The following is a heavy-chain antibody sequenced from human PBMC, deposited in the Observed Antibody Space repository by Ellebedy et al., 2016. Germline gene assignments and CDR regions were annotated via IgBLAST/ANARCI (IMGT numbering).Heavy chain of an antibody. CDR1: GGSISSGGYY. V-gene: IGHV4-31*03. CDR3: ARGLGGNLNWFNP. CDR2: IYYSGST. Sequence: SETLSLXXTVSGGSISSGGYYWSWIRQHPGKGLEWIGYIYYSGSTYYNPSLKSRVTISVDTSKNQFSLKLSSVTAADTAVYYCARGLGGNLNWFNPWGQGTLVTVSS. D-gene: IGHD1-1*01. J-gene: IGHJ5*02.